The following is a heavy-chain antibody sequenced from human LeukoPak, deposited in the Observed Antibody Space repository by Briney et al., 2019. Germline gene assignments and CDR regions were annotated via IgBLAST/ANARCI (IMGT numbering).Heavy chain of an antibody. J-gene: IGHJ3*02. V-gene: IGHV4-34*01. D-gene: IGHD6-6*01. CDR3: ARAGYSSSSGNLDAFDI. CDR2: INHSGST. CDR1: GGSFSGYY. Sequence: SETLSLTCAVYGGSFSGYYWSWIRQPPGKGLEWIGEINHSGSTNYNPSLKSRVTISVDTSKNQFSLKLSSVTAADTAVYYCARAGYSSSSGNLDAFDIWGQGTMVTVSS.